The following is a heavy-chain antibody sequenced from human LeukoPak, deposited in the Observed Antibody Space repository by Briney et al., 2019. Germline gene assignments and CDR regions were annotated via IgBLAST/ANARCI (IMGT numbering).Heavy chain of an antibody. CDR2: ISAYNADT. Sequence: ASVKLSCKASGSTFTSYGISWVRQAPGQGLEWMGWISAYNADTNYAQKLQGRVTMTTDTSTNTAYMELRSLRSDDTAVYYCARGSMVRGVMGWFDPWGQGTLVTVSS. J-gene: IGHJ5*02. V-gene: IGHV1-18*01. CDR3: ARGSMVRGVMGWFDP. D-gene: IGHD3-10*01. CDR1: GSTFTSYG.